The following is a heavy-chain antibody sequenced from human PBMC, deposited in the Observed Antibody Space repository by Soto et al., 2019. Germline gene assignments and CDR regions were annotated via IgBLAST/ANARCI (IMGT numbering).Heavy chain of an antibody. CDR1: GFSFTGYY. CDR3: AKDLTRQLAYWWDP. J-gene: IGHJ5*02. V-gene: IGHV1-2*02. D-gene: IGHD6-6*01. Sequence: ASGKVSCKASGFSFTGYYIHWLRQAPGQGLEWMGWINAHSGGTEYAQKFQGRVTLTRDTSISTAYMTLSSLRSDETAMYYCAKDLTRQLAYWWDPWGQGTQGTVSS. CDR2: INAHSGGT.